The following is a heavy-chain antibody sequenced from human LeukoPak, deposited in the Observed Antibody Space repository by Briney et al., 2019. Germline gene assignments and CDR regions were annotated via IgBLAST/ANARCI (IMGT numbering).Heavy chain of an antibody. CDR2: IQYDGSNK. J-gene: IGHJ4*02. D-gene: IGHD4-17*01. V-gene: IGHV3-30*02. CDR3: AKDSNDYGDYEGLGFDY. Sequence: GGSLRLSCAASGFTFSSYGMHWVRQAPGKGLEWVAFIQYDGSNKYYADSVKGRFTISRDNSKNTLYLQMNSLRAEDTAVYYCAKDSNDYGDYEGLGFDYWGQGTLVTVSS. CDR1: GFTFSSYG.